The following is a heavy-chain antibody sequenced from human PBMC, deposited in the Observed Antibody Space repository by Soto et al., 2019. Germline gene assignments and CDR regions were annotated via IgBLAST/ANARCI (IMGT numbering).Heavy chain of an antibody. CDR3: AKDLGLRYLAWPPEALNY. CDR1: GFTFSSYA. CDR2: ISGSGGST. D-gene: IGHD3-9*01. Sequence: GGSLRLSCAASGFTFSSYAMSWVRQAPGKGLEWVSAISGSGGSTYYADSVKGRFTISRDNSKNTLYLQMNSLRAEDTAVYYCAKDLGLRYLAWPPEALNYWGQETRVPVP. V-gene: IGHV3-23*01. J-gene: IGHJ4*02.